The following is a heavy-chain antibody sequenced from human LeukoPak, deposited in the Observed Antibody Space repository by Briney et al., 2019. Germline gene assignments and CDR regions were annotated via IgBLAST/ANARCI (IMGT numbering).Heavy chain of an antibody. CDR3: AKDSRSGQYYFDY. D-gene: IGHD3-3*01. Sequence: GGSLRLSCAASGFTFSSYGMSWVRQAPGKGLEWVSAISGSGGSTYYADSVKGRFTISRDNSKNTLHLQMNSLRAEDTAVYYCAKDSRSGQYYFDYWGQGTLVTVSS. J-gene: IGHJ4*02. V-gene: IGHV3-23*01. CDR2: ISGSGGST. CDR1: GFTFSSYG.